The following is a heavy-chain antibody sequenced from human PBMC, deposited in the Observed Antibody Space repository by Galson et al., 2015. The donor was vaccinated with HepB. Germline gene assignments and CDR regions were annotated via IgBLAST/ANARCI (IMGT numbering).Heavy chain of an antibody. CDR3: ARRYCSSTSCYYNWFDP. Sequence: ETLSLTCTVSGGSISSYYWSWIRQSAGKGLEWIGRIYTTGSTNYNPSLKSRVTISVDTSKNQFSLKLSSVTAADTAVYYCARRYCSSTSCYYNWFDPWGQGTLVTVSS. D-gene: IGHD2-2*01. V-gene: IGHV4-4*07. J-gene: IGHJ5*02. CDR2: IYTTGST. CDR1: GGSISSYY.